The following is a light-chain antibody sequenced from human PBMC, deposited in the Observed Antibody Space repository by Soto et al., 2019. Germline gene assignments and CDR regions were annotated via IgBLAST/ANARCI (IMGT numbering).Light chain of an antibody. CDR1: QDITNF. J-gene: IGKJ3*01. CDR3: QQYDDLPLT. Sequence: DILMTQSPSSLSASVGDRVTLTCQASQDITNFLNWYQHRPGTAPKLLVYDASNLAAGVPSRFSGRGSGTPFTFPLSSLQPEASATYYCQQYDDLPLTFGPGTKVDIK. CDR2: DAS. V-gene: IGKV1-33*01.